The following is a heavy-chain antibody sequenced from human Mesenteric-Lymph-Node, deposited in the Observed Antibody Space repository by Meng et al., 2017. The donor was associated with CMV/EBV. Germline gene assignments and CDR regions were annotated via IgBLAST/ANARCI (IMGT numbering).Heavy chain of an antibody. Sequence: GSLRLSCTVSGGSISSHYWSWIRQPPGKGLEWIGYIYYSRSTNYNPSLKSRVTISVDTSKNQFSLKLSSVTAADTAVYYCARAVEMATDYFDYWGQGTLVTVSS. D-gene: IGHD5-24*01. CDR2: IYYSRST. J-gene: IGHJ4*02. CDR3: ARAVEMATDYFDY. V-gene: IGHV4-59*11. CDR1: GGSISSHY.